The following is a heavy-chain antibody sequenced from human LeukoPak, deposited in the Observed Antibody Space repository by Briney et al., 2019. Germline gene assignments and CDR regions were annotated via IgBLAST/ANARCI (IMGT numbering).Heavy chain of an antibody. CDR2: INPNSGGT. D-gene: IGHD1-1*01. J-gene: IGHJ6*03. V-gene: IGHV1-2*02. Sequence: ASVKVSCKASGYTFTSYGISWVRQAPGQGLEWMGWINPNSGGTKYAQKFKGRVTMTRDTSISTAYMELSRLRSDDTAVYFCAKEYGYDYNYYYSMDVWGKGTTVTISS. CDR3: AKEYGYDYNYYYSMDV. CDR1: GYTFTSYG.